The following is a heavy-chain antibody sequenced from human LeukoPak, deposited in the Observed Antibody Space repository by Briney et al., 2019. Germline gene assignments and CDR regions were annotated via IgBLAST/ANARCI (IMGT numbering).Heavy chain of an antibody. V-gene: IGHV1-3*01. CDR2: INAGNGNT. CDR1: GYTFTSYA. D-gene: IGHD6-13*01. J-gene: IGHJ6*02. CDR3: ARKQQQIPLYGMDV. Sequence: ASAKVSCKASGYTFTSYAMHWVRQAPGQRLEWMGWINAGNGNTKYSQKFQGRVTITRDTSASTANMELSSLRSEDTAVYYCARKQQQIPLYGMDVWGQGTTVTVSS.